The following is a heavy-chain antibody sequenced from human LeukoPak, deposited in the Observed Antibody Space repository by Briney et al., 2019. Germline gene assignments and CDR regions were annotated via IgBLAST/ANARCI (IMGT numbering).Heavy chain of an antibody. CDR3: ARGREVGATTGEASDI. J-gene: IGHJ3*02. V-gene: IGHV1-2*02. Sequence: ASVKVSCKASGYTFTGHYMHWVRQAPGQGLEWMGWINPNSGGTNYAQKFQGRVTMTRDTSISTAYMELSRLRSDDTAVYYCARGREVGATTGEASDIWGQGTMVTVSS. D-gene: IGHD1-26*01. CDR2: INPNSGGT. CDR1: GYTFTGHY.